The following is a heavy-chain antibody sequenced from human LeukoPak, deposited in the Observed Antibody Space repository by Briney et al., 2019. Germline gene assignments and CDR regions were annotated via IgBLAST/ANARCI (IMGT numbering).Heavy chain of an antibody. CDR1: GYTFTGYY. J-gene: IGHJ4*02. D-gene: IGHD1-26*01. CDR2: INPNSGGT. Sequence: ASVKVSCKASGYTFTGYYMHWVRQAPGQGLEWMGWINPNSGGTNYAQKFQGRVTMTRDTSISTAYMELSRLRSDNTAVYYCARDGTVGASEGYFDYWGQGTLVTVSS. V-gene: IGHV1-2*02. CDR3: ARDGTVGASEGYFDY.